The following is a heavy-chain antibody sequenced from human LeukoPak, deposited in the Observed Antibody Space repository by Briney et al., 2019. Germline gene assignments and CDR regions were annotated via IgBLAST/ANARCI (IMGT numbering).Heavy chain of an antibody. J-gene: IGHJ4*02. D-gene: IGHD6-6*01. CDR3: AKGQSTIATRSFDS. V-gene: IGHV3-23*01. Sequence: PGASLRLSCAASGFTFSSYAMSWVRQAPGKGLEWVSTISTNGAATYYTDSVKGRFTISRDNSKNTLFLQMNSLRAEDTAIYYCAKGQSTIATRSFDSWGQGTLVTVSS. CDR2: ISTNGAAT. CDR1: GFTFSSYA.